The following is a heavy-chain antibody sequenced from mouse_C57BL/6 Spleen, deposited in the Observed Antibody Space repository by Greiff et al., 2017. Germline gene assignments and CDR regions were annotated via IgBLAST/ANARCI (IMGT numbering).Heavy chain of an antibody. CDR2: IYPRSGNT. D-gene: IGHD1-1*01. CDR1: GYTFTSYG. V-gene: IGHV1-81*01. Sequence: VQLQQSGAELARPGASVKLSCKASGYTFTSYGISWVKQRTGQGLEWIGEIYPRSGNTYYNEKFKGKATLTAEKSSSTAYMELRSLTSEDSAVXFCASPVNAVVATDYWGQGTTLTVSS. CDR3: ASPVNAVVATDY. J-gene: IGHJ2*01.